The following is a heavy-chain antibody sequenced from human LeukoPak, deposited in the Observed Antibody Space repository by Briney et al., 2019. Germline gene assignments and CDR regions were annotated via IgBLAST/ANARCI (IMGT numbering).Heavy chain of an antibody. J-gene: IGHJ3*02. CDR1: GGSFSGYY. CDR3: ARVFQDAFDI. CDR2: INHSGST. V-gene: IGHV4-34*01. Sequence: PSETLSLTCAVYGGSFSGYYWSWIRQPPGKGLEWIGEINHSGSTNYNPSLKSRVTISVERSKNQFSLNLSSVTAADTAVYYCARVFQDAFDIWGQGTMVTVSS.